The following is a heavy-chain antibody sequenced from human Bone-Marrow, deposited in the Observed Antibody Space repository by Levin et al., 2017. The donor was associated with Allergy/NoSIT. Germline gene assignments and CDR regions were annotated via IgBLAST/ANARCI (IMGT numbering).Heavy chain of an antibody. CDR3: ARDGDSGFTPNSLDR. Sequence: GESLKISCKASGYTFTGHAIHWVRQAPGQRPEWMGWINVGRGYTKYSRKFQGRVTITTDTSANTAYMELTSLTSEDTGVYYCARDGDSGFTPNSLDRWGQGTLVNVSS. CDR2: INVGRGYT. J-gene: IGHJ5*02. CDR1: GYTFTGHA. D-gene: IGHD6-19*01. V-gene: IGHV1-3*01.